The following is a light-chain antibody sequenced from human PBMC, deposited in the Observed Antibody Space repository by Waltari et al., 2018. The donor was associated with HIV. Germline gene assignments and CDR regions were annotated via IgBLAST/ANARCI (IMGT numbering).Light chain of an antibody. J-gene: IGLJ1*01. CDR3: SSYTRSTTLDAV. Sequence: QSALTQPASVSGSPGQSITISCSGTNSDVGGYNYVSWYQQHPGKAPKLLIFDLSHRPSGISNRFSGSKSGNTASLTISGLQAEDEADYYCSSYTRSTTLDAVFGTGTKVSVL. CDR2: DLS. V-gene: IGLV2-14*03. CDR1: NSDVGGYNY.